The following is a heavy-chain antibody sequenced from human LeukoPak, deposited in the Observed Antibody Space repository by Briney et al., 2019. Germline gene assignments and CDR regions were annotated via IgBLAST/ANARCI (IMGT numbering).Heavy chain of an antibody. Sequence: GGSLRLSCAASGFTFSSYGMHWVRQAPGKGLEWVAVISYDGSNKYYADSVKGRFTISRDNSKNTLYLQMNSLRAEDTAVCYCAKDLRIAAPPAAGDYWGQGTLVTVSS. J-gene: IGHJ4*02. D-gene: IGHD6-6*01. V-gene: IGHV3-30*18. CDR1: GFTFSSYG. CDR2: ISYDGSNK. CDR3: AKDLRIAAPPAAGDY.